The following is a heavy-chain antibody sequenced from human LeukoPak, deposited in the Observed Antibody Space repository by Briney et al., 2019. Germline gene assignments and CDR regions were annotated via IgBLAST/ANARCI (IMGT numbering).Heavy chain of an antibody. CDR3: ARTFVVVTAEDAFDI. CDR1: GFTFSRYS. D-gene: IGHD2-21*02. Sequence: GSLRLSCAASGFTFSRYSINWVRQAPGRGLEWVSSITSSSSYIYYADSVKGRFTISRDNAKNSLYLQMNSLRAEDTAVYYCARTFVVVTAEDAFDIWGQGTMVTVSS. V-gene: IGHV3-21*01. CDR2: ITSSSSYI. J-gene: IGHJ3*02.